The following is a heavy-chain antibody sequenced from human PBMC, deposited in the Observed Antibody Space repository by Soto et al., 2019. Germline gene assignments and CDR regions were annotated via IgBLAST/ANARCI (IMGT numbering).Heavy chain of an antibody. CDR2: ISTDESST. Sequence: GGSLRLSCVASGFTFSNYWMHWVRQAPGKGLVRVSRISTDESSTNYADSVTGRFTISRDNDMNTLYLQMNSLSAEATAVYYCATYNILPGYDYWGQGTLVTVSS. J-gene: IGHJ4*02. CDR3: ATYNILPGYDY. D-gene: IGHD3-9*01. CDR1: GFTFSNYW. V-gene: IGHV3-74*01.